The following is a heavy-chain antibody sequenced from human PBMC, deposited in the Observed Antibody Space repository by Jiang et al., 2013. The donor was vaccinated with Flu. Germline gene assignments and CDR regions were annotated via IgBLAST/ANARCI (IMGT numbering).Heavy chain of an antibody. CDR2: IYYSGST. V-gene: IGHV4-59*08. D-gene: IGHD3-22*01. CDR3: ARHFGSSGYYYFSDWYFDL. CDR1: GGSISSYY. J-gene: IGHJ2*01. Sequence: GPGLVKPSETLSLTCTVSGGSISSYYWSWIRQPPGKGLEWIGYIYYSGSTNYNPSLKSRVTISVDTSKNQFSLKLSSVTAADTAVYYCARHFGSSGYYYFSDWYFDLWGRGTLVTVSS.